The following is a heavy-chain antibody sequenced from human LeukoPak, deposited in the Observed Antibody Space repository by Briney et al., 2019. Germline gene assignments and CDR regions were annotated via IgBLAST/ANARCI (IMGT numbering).Heavy chain of an antibody. CDR3: ARGQTSPFDY. J-gene: IGHJ4*02. CDR2: ISGSGGST. CDR1: GFTFSNYW. V-gene: IGHV3-23*01. Sequence: PGGSLRLSCAASGFTFSNYWMSWVRQAPGKGLEWVSAISGSGGSTYYADSVKGRFTISRDNSKNTLYLQMNSLRAEDTAVYYSARGQTSPFDYGGQGTLVTVSS. D-gene: IGHD1-26*01.